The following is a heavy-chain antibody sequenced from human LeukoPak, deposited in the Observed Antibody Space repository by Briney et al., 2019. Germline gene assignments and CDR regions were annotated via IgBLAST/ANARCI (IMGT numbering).Heavy chain of an antibody. CDR1: GYTFTSYY. CDR3: ARANPLYCSSTTCLFDY. D-gene: IGHD2-2*01. Sequence: ASVKVSCKASGYTFTSYYMHWVRQAPGKGLVWVVIINSNSGDTNYAQKFQGRVNMTRDTSISTAHMGLSRLRSDDTAVYYCARANPLYCSSTTCLFDYWGQGTLVTVSS. J-gene: IGHJ4*02. V-gene: IGHV1-2*02. CDR2: INSNSGDT.